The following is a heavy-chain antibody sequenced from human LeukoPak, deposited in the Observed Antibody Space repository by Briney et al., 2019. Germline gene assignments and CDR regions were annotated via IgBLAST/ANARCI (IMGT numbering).Heavy chain of an antibody. D-gene: IGHD1-7*01. Sequence: SETLSLTCAVYGGSFRDYSWSWIRQPPGKGLEWIGSIYYSGSTYYNPSLKSRVTISVDTSKNQFSLKLSSVTAADTALYYCARDQLHVQGPYYYYMDVWGKGTTVTVSS. CDR3: ARDQLHVQGPYYYYMDV. V-gene: IGHV4-34*01. CDR2: IYYSGST. J-gene: IGHJ6*03. CDR1: GGSFRDYS.